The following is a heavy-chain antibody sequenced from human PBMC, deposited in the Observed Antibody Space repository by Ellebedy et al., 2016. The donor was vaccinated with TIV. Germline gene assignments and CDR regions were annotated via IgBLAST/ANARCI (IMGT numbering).Heavy chain of an antibody. CDR1: GFTFSTYS. V-gene: IGHV3-21*01. J-gene: IGHJ5*01. CDR2: IKSSSSSI. Sequence: PGGSLRPSCAASGFTFSTYSMNWVRQAPGKGLDWVSSIKSSSSSIYYADSVRGRFTISRDNAKNSLYLQMNSLRAEDTAVYYCVRGEGHLSLSGHNWFDSWGQGTLVTVSS. CDR3: VRGEGHLSLSGHNWFDS. D-gene: IGHD3-16*01.